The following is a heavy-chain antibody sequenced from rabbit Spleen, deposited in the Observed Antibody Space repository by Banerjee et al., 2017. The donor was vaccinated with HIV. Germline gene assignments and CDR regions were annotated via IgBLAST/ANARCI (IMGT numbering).Heavy chain of an antibody. D-gene: IGHD5-1*01. CDR3: VRGDTYYGSTTARLNL. CDR1: GFSFSSSYW. J-gene: IGHJ3*01. V-gene: IGHV1S45*01. Sequence: QEQLVESGGDLVKPGASLTLTCTASGFSFSSSYWICWVRQAPGKGLEWIACIGGAMDNTYYASWAKGRFTISKTSSTTVTLQVTSLTGADTATYFCVRGDTYYGSTTARLNLWGPGTLVTVS. CDR2: IGGAMDNT.